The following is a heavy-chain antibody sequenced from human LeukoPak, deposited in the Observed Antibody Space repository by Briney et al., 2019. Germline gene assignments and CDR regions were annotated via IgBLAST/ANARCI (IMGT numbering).Heavy chain of an antibody. D-gene: IGHD5/OR15-5a*01. J-gene: IGHJ2*01. CDR3: VRGRNVYDPYWHFDL. Sequence: TGGSLRLSCAASGFTFSSYDMHWVRQPTGKGLEWVSAIGTTGDTYYPGSVKGRFTISRENAKASLYLQVSSLRAGDTAVYYCVRGRNVYDPYWHFDLWGRGTLVTVSS. CDR2: IGTTGDT. V-gene: IGHV3-13*01. CDR1: GFTFSSYD.